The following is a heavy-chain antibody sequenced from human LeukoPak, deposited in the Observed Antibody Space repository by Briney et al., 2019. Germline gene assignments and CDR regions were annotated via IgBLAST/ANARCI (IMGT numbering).Heavy chain of an antibody. J-gene: IGHJ4*02. D-gene: IGHD3-22*01. CDR3: ARPATYYYDSSFDY. V-gene: IGHV5-51*01. CDR2: IYPGDSDT. CDR1: GYSFTTYW. Sequence: GESLKISCKGSGYSFTTYWIGWVRQMPGKGLEWMGIIYPGDSDTKYSPSFQGQVTISADKPISTAYLQWSSLKASDTAMYYCARPATYYYDSSFDYWGQGTLVTVSS.